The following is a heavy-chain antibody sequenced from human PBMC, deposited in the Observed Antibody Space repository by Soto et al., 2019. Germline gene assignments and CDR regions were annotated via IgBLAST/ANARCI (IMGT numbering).Heavy chain of an antibody. J-gene: IGHJ5*02. V-gene: IGHV4-34*01. CDR1: GGSFSGYY. D-gene: IGHD3-3*01. Sequence: SETLSLTCAVYGGSFSGYYWSWIRQPPGKGLEWIGEINHSGSTNYNPSLKSRVTISVDTSKNQFSLKLSSVTAADTAVYYCARAGEALITIFGVVTKNWFDPWGQGTLVTVS. CDR3: ARAGEALITIFGVVTKNWFDP. CDR2: INHSGST.